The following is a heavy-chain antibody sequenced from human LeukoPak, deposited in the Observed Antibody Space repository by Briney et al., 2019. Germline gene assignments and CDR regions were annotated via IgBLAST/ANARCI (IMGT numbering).Heavy chain of an antibody. CDR3: ARVGPWVNPDYYYYYMDV. Sequence: ALRPSSAPSVVALSSYGIHWVRQAPRKGLERVAVIRYDGSNKYYADSVKGRFTISRDNAKNSLYLQMNSLRAEDTAVYYCARVGPWVNPDYYYYYMDVWGKGTTVTVSS. CDR2: IRYDGSNK. D-gene: IGHD1-14*01. J-gene: IGHJ6*03. V-gene: IGHV3-33*01. CDR1: VVALSSYG.